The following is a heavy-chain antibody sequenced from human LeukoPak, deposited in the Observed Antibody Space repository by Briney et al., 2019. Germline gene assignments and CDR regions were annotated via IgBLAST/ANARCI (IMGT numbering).Heavy chain of an antibody. Sequence: GASVKVSCKASGGTFSDYGISWVRQAPGQGLEWMGGIIPIFGTANYAQKFQGRVTITADESTSTAYMELSSLRSEDTAVYYCARGVLGYCSSTSCRYYYYYYMDVWGKGTTVTVSS. D-gene: IGHD2-2*01. CDR3: ARGVLGYCSSTSCRYYYYYYMDV. CDR1: GGTFSDYG. CDR2: IIPIFGTA. V-gene: IGHV1-69*01. J-gene: IGHJ6*03.